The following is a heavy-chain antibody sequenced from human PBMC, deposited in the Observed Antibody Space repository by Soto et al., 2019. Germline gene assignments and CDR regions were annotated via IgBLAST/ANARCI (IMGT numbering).Heavy chain of an antibody. Sequence: SETPSLTCTVSGDSSVSSSSYYWGWIRQPPGKGLEWIGSIYYTGNTFYSPSFRSRLTISVDTSKSQFSLKLRSVTAADTATYYCASEVSSTDGMDVWGQGTTVTVSS. V-gene: IGHV4-39*01. D-gene: IGHD2-15*01. CDR2: IYYTGNT. CDR1: GDSSVSSSSYY. J-gene: IGHJ6*02. CDR3: ASEVSSTDGMDV.